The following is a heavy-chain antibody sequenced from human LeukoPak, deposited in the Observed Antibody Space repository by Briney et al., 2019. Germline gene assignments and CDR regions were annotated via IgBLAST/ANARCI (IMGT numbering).Heavy chain of an antibody. Sequence: PSETLSLTCTVSGDSISSNSFYWGWIRQPPGKGLEWIGSIYYSGSTYYNPSLKSRVTISVDTSKNQFSLKLSSVTAADTAVYYCARTEESGYSYGYFGYYYYMDVWGKGTTVTVSS. D-gene: IGHD5-18*01. J-gene: IGHJ6*03. CDR2: IYYSGST. CDR3: ARTEESGYSYGYFGYYYYMDV. CDR1: GDSISSNSFY. V-gene: IGHV4-39*07.